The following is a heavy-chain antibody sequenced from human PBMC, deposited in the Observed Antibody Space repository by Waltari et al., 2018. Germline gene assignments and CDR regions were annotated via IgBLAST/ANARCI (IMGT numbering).Heavy chain of an antibody. CDR1: GFTFDDYA. CDR3: AKDYDSSGYYSAWRGVAFDI. Sequence: EVQLVESGGGLVQPGRSLRLSCAASGFTFDDYAMHLVRQAPGKGLGWVSGISWNSGSIGYADSVKGRFTISRDNAKNSLYLQMNSLRAEDTALYYCAKDYDSSGYYSAWRGVAFDIWGQGTMVTVSS. J-gene: IGHJ3*02. CDR2: ISWNSGSI. D-gene: IGHD3-22*01. V-gene: IGHV3-9*01.